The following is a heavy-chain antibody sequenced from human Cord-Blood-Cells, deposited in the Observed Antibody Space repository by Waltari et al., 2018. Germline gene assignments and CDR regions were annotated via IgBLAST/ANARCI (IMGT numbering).Heavy chain of an antibody. CDR2: IRSKANSYAT. J-gene: IGHJ5*02. D-gene: IGHD1-26*01. V-gene: IGHV3-73*02. Sequence: EVQLVESGGGLVQPGGSLKLPCAASGVTFSGSAMHWVRRASGKGLEWVGRIRSKANSYATAYAASVKGRFTISRDDSKNTAYLQMNSLKTEDTAVYYCTSAGATKALGPWGQGTLVTVSS. CDR3: TSAGATKALGP. CDR1: GVTFSGSA.